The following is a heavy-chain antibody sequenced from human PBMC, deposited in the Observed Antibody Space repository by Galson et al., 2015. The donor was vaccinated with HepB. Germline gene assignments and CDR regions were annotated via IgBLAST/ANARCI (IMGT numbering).Heavy chain of an antibody. CDR2: IRSKANSYAT. Sequence: SLRLSCAASGFTFSGSAMHWVRQASGKGLEWVGRIRSKANSYATAYAASVKGRFTISRDDSKNTAYLQMNSLKTEDTAVYYCTSVYTTTWQTKYYFDYWGQGTLVTVSS. V-gene: IGHV3-73*01. D-gene: IGHD4-17*01. J-gene: IGHJ4*02. CDR3: TSVYTTTWQTKYYFDY. CDR1: GFTFSGSA.